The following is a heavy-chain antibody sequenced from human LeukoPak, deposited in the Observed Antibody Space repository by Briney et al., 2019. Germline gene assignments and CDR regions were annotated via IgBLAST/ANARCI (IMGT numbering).Heavy chain of an antibody. CDR3: AKETEPVPAAPWYFDY. CDR2: IESDGTST. J-gene: IGHJ4*02. Sequence: EAGGSLRLSCAASGFTFTTSWMHWFRQAPGKGLVWVSRIESDGTSTTYADSVKGRFTISRDNAKNTLYLQMNSLRAEDTAVYYCAKETEPVPAAPWYFDYWGQGALVTVSS. V-gene: IGHV3-74*01. D-gene: IGHD2-2*01. CDR1: GFTFTTSW.